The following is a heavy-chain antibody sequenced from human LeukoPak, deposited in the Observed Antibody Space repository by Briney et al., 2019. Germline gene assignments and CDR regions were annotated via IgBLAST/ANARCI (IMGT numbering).Heavy chain of an antibody. CDR1: GGSFSGYY. J-gene: IGHJ4*02. CDR3: ARESGSSGYYRNYFDY. CDR2: INHSGST. V-gene: IGHV4-34*01. D-gene: IGHD3-22*01. Sequence: PSETLSLTCAVYGGSFSGYYWSWIRQPPGKGLEWIGEINHSGSTNYNPSLKSRVTISVDTSKNQFSLKLCSVTAADTAVYYCARESGSSGYYRNYFDYWGQGTLVTVSS.